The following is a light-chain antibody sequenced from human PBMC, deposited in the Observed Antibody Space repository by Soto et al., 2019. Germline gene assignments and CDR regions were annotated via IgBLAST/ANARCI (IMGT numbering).Light chain of an antibody. CDR1: QSINSW. CDR2: DAS. Sequence: DIQMTQSPSTLSASVGARVPITCRASQSINSWLAWYQQKPGKAPKLLIYDASNLESGVPSRFSGSTSGTEFTLTISSLQPDDFATYYCQQYHTYRTFGQGTKVDIK. V-gene: IGKV1-5*01. CDR3: QQYHTYRT. J-gene: IGKJ1*01.